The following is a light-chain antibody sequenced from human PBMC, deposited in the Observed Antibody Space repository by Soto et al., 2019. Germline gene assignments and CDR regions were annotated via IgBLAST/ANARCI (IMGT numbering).Light chain of an antibody. Sequence: QSVLTQPASVSGSPGQSITISCTGTSSDVGGYNYVSWYQQHPGKAPKLMIYDVSNRPSGVSNRFSGSKSGNTASLTISGLQAEDEADYYCSSYTSSSTLPGVFGTGIKLTVL. CDR1: SSDVGGYNY. CDR2: DVS. CDR3: SSYTSSSTLPGV. V-gene: IGLV2-14*01. J-gene: IGLJ1*01.